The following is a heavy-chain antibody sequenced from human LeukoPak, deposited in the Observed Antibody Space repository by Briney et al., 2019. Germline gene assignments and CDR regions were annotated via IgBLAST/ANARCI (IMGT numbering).Heavy chain of an antibody. Sequence: PGGSLRLSCAASGFTFSSYSMNWVRQAPGKGLEWVSSISSSSYIYYADSVKGRFTISRDNAKNSLYLQMNSLRAEDTAVYYCARGPYSSSYYFDYWGQGTLVTVSS. V-gene: IGHV3-21*01. CDR2: ISSSSYI. D-gene: IGHD6-6*01. J-gene: IGHJ4*02. CDR1: GFTFSSYS. CDR3: ARGPYSSSYYFDY.